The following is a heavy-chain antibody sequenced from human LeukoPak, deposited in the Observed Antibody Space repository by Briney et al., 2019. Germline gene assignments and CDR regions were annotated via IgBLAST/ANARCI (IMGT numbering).Heavy chain of an antibody. D-gene: IGHD6-13*01. CDR3: ARQFSSSWYSDDY. CDR2: IYYSGST. V-gene: IGHV4-39*01. CDR1: GGSISSSSYY. J-gene: IGHJ4*02. Sequence: SETLSLTCTVSGGSISSSSYYWGWIRQPPGKGLEWIGSIYYSGSTYYNPSPKSRVTISVDTSKNQFSLKLSSVTAADTAVYYCARQFSSSWYSDDYWGQGTLVTVSS.